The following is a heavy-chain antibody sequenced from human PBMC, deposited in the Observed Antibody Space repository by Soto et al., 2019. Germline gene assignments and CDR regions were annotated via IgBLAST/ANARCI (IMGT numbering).Heavy chain of an antibody. D-gene: IGHD6-13*01. Sequence: GASVKVSCKASGYTFTGYYMHWVRQAPGQGLEWMGWINPNSGGTNYAQKFQGRVTMTRDTSISTAYMELSRLRSDDTAVYYCARDPRYSSSWYEQIDWFDPWGQGTLVTVSS. CDR2: INPNSGGT. V-gene: IGHV1-2*02. J-gene: IGHJ5*02. CDR3: ARDPRYSSSWYEQIDWFDP. CDR1: GYTFTGYY.